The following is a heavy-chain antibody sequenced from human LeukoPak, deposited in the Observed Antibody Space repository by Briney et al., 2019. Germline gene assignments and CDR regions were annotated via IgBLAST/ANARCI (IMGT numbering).Heavy chain of an antibody. D-gene: IGHD3-22*01. CDR1: GGSISRYY. Sequence: PSETLSLTCTVSGGSISRYYWSWIRQHPGKGLEWIGYIYYSGSTYYNPSLKSRVTISVDTSKNQFSLKLSSVTAADTAVYYCARLGSGPTMIDIDYWGQGTLVTVSS. J-gene: IGHJ4*02. CDR2: IYYSGST. V-gene: IGHV4-59*06. CDR3: ARLGSGPTMIDIDY.